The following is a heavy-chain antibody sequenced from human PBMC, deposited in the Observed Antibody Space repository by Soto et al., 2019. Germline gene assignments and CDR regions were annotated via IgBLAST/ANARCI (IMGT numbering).Heavy chain of an antibody. J-gene: IGHJ4*02. V-gene: IGHV4-30-4*08. D-gene: IGHD4-4*01. CDR1: GGSIISGDYY. CDR2: IYYSGDT. CDR3: ATQLMTTVTHSGFDY. Sequence: PSETLSLTCTVSGGSIISGDYYWSWIRQPPGKGLEWIGYIYYSGDTSYNPSLKSRVTISIDTSKNQFSLKLSSVTAADTAVYYFATQLMTTVTHSGFDYWGQGTLVTVSS.